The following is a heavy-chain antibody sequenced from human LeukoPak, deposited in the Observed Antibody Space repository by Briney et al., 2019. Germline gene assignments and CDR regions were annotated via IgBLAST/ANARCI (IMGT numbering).Heavy chain of an antibody. V-gene: IGHV5-51*01. CDR2: IYPRDSDT. Sequence: GESLKISCKTSGYSFTTYWIGWVRPMPGKGLEWMGIIYPRDSDTRYSPSFQGQVTISADKSITIAYLQWSSLQASDTAMYYCARLAVANGFDSWGQGTLVTVSS. J-gene: IGHJ4*02. CDR3: ARLAVANGFDS. D-gene: IGHD2-8*01. CDR1: GYSFTTYW.